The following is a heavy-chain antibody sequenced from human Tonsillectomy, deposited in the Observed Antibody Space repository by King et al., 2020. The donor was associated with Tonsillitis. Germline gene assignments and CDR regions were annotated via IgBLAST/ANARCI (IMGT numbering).Heavy chain of an antibody. D-gene: IGHD6-19*01. V-gene: IGHV4-39*01. CDR3: ATLAGGSVALS. Sequence: QLQESGPGLVKPSETLSLTCTVSGGSISSSTYYWGWIRQPPGKGLEWIGSFYSGGSTYYNPSLKSRVTMSVATSKNQFSLRLSSVTAADTAVYYCATLAGGSVALSWGQGTLVTVSS. CDR2: FYSGGST. J-gene: IGHJ5*02. CDR1: GGSISSSTYY.